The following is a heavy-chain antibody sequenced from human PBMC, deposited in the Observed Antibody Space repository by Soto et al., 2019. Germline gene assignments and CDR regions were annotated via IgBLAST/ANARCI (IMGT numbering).Heavy chain of an antibody. Sequence: QVQMVESGGGVVQPGTSLRLSCVVTGLPFSGYGMHWVRQAPGKGLEWVADITYDGSSTYYADAVKGRFTVSRDNSKNILYLQMTSLRGDDTAMYYCAKDQMGRGWRTLDSWGQGTLVIVSS. D-gene: IGHD3-10*01. J-gene: IGHJ4*02. CDR1: GLPFSGYG. CDR2: ITYDGSST. V-gene: IGHV3-30*18. CDR3: AKDQMGRGWRTLDS.